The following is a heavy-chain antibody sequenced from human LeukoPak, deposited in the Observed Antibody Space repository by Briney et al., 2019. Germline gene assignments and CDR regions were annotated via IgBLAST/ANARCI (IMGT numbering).Heavy chain of an antibody. CDR2: IWYDGTKK. V-gene: IGHV3-33*08. CDR3: ARDRAVRYFDY. CDR1: GFTFTSYE. Sequence: QPGGSLRLSCAASGFTFTSYEMNWVRQAPGKGLEWVAVIWYDGTKKYYADSVKGRLTISRDNSKNTLYLEMNSLRAEDTAVYYCARDRAVRYFDYWGQGTLVTVSS. D-gene: IGHD3-16*02. J-gene: IGHJ4*02.